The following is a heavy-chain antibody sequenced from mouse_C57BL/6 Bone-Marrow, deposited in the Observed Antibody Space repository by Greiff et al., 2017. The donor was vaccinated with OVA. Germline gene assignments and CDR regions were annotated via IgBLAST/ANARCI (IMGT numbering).Heavy chain of an antibody. CDR3: ARSGDWGDFDY. Sequence: EVKLMESGPVLVKPGASVKMSCKASGYTFTDYYMNWVKQSHGKSLEWIGVINPYNGGTSYNQKFKGKATLTVDKSSSTAYMELNSLTSEDSAVYYCARSGDWGDFDYWGQGTTLTVSS. CDR2: INPYNGGT. CDR1: GYTFTDYY. J-gene: IGHJ2*01. D-gene: IGHD4-1*01. V-gene: IGHV1-19*01.